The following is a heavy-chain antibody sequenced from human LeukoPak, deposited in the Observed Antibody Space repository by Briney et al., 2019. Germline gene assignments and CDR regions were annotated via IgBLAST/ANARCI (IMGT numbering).Heavy chain of an antibody. D-gene: IGHD3-9*01. Sequence: ASVKVSCKASGYTFTSYAMNWVRQAPGQGLEWMGWINTNTGNPTYAQGFTGRFVFSLDTSVSTAYLQISSLKAEDTAVYYCARGGLYDILTGYHTLYYYYMDVWGKGTTVTVSS. J-gene: IGHJ6*03. CDR1: GYTFTSYA. CDR2: INTNTGNP. CDR3: ARGGLYDILTGYHTLYYYYMDV. V-gene: IGHV7-4-1*02.